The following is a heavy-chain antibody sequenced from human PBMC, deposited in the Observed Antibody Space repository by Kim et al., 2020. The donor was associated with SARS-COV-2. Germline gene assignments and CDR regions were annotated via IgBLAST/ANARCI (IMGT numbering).Heavy chain of an antibody. Sequence: GGSLRLSCAASGFTFSSYAMSWVRQAPGKGLEWVSAISGSGGSTYYADSVKGRFTISRDNSKNTLYLQMNSLRAEDTAVYYCAKGSPKGFGELLSKGYWYYYYGMDVWGQGTTVTVSS. CDR1: GFTFSSYA. CDR3: AKGSPKGFGELLSKGYWYYYYGMDV. D-gene: IGHD3-10*01. V-gene: IGHV3-23*01. J-gene: IGHJ6*02. CDR2: ISGSGGST.